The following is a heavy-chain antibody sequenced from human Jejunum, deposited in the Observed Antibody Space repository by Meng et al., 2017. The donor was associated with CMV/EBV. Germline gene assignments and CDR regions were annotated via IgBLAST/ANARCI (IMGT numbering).Heavy chain of an antibody. CDR1: GGRFSRHG. CDR2: IMPLSGTP. CDR3: ANVVDMMVHDS. Sequence: CEASGGRFSRHGVSWVRQVSGQGLEWIGGIMPLSGTPDFGQKFRGRISLSVDPSATIAFLELSDLRSEDTAIYYCANVVDMMVHDSWGQGSLVTVSS. D-gene: IGHD3-10*01. J-gene: IGHJ4*02. V-gene: IGHV1-69*01.